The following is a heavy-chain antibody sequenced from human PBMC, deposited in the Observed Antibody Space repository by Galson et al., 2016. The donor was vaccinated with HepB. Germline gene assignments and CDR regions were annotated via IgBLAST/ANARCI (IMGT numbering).Heavy chain of an antibody. D-gene: IGHD5-12*01. CDR1: GFTFSSYA. CDR2: ISDRGYST. V-gene: IGHV3-23*01. Sequence: SLRLSCAASGFTFSSYAMSWVRQAPGKGLEWVSAISDRGYSTYYAGSVKGRFTISRDNSKNTVYQQRNSLRAEDTAVYYCAKVGNIVATWEFDYWGQGTLVTVSS. J-gene: IGHJ4*02. CDR3: AKVGNIVATWEFDY.